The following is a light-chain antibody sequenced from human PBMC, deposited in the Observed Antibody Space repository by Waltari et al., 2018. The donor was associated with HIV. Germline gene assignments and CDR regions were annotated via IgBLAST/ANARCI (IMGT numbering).Light chain of an antibody. V-gene: IGLV2-14*01. CDR3: TSSTSNSTPV. CDR1: NSDIGTYDF. CDR2: EVN. J-gene: IGLJ1*01. Sequence: QSALTQPASVSGSPGQSITISCTGTNSDIGTYDFVSWYQQYPGKAPKLLIYEVNYRRSGVSNRFSGSKSGNTASLTIAGLQAEDEADYYCTSSTSNSTPVFGTGTRVSVL.